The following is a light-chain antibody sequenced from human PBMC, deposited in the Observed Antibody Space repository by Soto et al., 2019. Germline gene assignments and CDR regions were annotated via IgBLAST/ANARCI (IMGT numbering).Light chain of an antibody. CDR3: QQRSSWPRT. Sequence: IVLTPSPVTLSLSPGKRATLSCRASQNFYNFLIWYQQKPGQAPKLLIYDVSNRATGIPSRFSGSGSGTDFTLTISSLEPEDFAVYYCQQRSSWPRTFGQGTKVEIK. J-gene: IGKJ1*01. CDR1: QNFYNF. V-gene: IGKV3-11*01. CDR2: DVS.